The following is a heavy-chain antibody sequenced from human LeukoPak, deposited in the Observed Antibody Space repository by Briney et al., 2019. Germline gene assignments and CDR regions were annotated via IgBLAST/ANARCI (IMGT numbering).Heavy chain of an antibody. V-gene: IGHV3-74*01. CDR1: GFTFSSYW. CDR2: INSDGSST. J-gene: IGHJ6*03. Sequence: GSLRLSCAASGFTFSSYWMHWVRQAPGKGLVWVSRINSDGSSTSYADSVKGRFTISRDNAKNTLYLQMNSLRAEDTAVYYCARRGERFLEWPIRTYYYYMDVWGKGTTVTVSS. D-gene: IGHD3-3*01. CDR3: ARRGERFLEWPIRTYYYYMDV.